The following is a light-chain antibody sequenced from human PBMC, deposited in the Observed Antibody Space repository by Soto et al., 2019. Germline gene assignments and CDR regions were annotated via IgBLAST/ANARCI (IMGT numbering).Light chain of an antibody. J-gene: IGLJ1*01. CDR3: ASSTSDSLYV. CDR2: KVT. CDR1: TGDIGAFNY. V-gene: IGLV2-14*01. Sequence: QSALTQPPSASGSPGQSVTISCTGTTGDIGAFNYVSWYQQRPGKAPKLLINKVTNRPSGVSYRFSGSKSGNTASLTISALLAEDEADYFCASSTSDSLYVFGTGTKLTVL.